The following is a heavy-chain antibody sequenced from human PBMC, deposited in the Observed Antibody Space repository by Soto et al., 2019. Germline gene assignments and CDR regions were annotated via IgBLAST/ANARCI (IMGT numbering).Heavy chain of an antibody. D-gene: IGHD6-6*01. Sequence: GGSLRLSCAASGFTFSGSAMHWVRQASGKGLEWVGRIRSKANSYATAYAASGKGRFTISRDDSKNTAYLQMNSLKTEDTAVYYCTGRLYGSSRGHSYYYYYMDVWGKGTTVTVSS. J-gene: IGHJ6*03. CDR2: IRSKANSYAT. CDR3: TGRLYGSSRGHSYYYYYMDV. V-gene: IGHV3-73*01. CDR1: GFTFSGSA.